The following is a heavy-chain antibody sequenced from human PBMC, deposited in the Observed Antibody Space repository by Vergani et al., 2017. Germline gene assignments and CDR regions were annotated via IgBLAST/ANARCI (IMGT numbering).Heavy chain of an antibody. CDR3: AKGTRYSYGYFDY. Sequence: QMQLVQSGPEVKKPGTSVKVSCKASGFTFTSSAVQWVRQARGQRLEWIGWIVVGSGNTNYAQKFQERVTITRDMSTSTAYMELSSLRSEDTAVYYCAKGTRYSYGYFDYWGQGTLVTVSS. V-gene: IGHV1-58*01. CDR1: GFTFTSSA. CDR2: IVVGSGNT. J-gene: IGHJ4*02. D-gene: IGHD5-18*01.